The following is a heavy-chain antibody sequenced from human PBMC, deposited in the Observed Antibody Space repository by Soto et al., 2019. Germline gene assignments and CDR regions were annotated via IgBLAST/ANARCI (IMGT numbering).Heavy chain of an antibody. Sequence: EVQLVEAGGGLVQPGGSLRLSCAASGFTFSTFDMNWVRQAPGKGLEWISFISGGSRTIHYADSVEGRFTISRDNAKNSLYLQMKSLRAEDTAVYYCAIDFDRNMVGHVFDYWGRGTLVTVSS. V-gene: IGHV3-48*01. D-gene: IGHD3-10*01. CDR3: AIDFDRNMVGHVFDY. CDR2: ISGGSRTI. J-gene: IGHJ4*01. CDR1: GFTFSTFD.